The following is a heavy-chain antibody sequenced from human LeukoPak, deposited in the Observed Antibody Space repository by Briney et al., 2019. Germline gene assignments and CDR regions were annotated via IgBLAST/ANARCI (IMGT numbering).Heavy chain of an antibody. D-gene: IGHD6-19*01. CDR3: ARHPSAVAGKTFDC. Sequence: SETLSLTCTVSGGSINNYYWSWIRRPPGKGLEWIAYIYETGHTGYNPSLKTRVTISLDTSKNQFSLKLNSVTAADTAVYFCARHPSAVAGKTFDCWGQGTLVTVSS. CDR1: GGSINNYY. J-gene: IGHJ4*02. CDR2: IYETGHT. V-gene: IGHV4-59*08.